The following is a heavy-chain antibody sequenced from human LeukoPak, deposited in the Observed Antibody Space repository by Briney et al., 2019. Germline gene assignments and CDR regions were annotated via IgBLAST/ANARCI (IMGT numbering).Heavy chain of an antibody. J-gene: IGHJ4*02. V-gene: IGHV4-39*01. D-gene: IGHD6-6*01. CDR3: ARLSSIAARGPFDY. Sequence: SETLSLTCTVSGGSISSGDYYWSWIRQPPGKGLEWIGSIYYSGSTYYNPSLKSRVTISVDTSKNQFSLKLSSVTAADTAVYYCARLSSIAARGPFDYWGQGTLVTVSS. CDR1: GGSISSGDYY. CDR2: IYYSGST.